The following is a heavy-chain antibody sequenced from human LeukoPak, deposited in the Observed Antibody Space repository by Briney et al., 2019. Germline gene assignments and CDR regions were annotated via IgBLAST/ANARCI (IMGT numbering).Heavy chain of an antibody. D-gene: IGHD5-18*01. CDR1: GYTFTSYS. CDR2: ISAYNGNT. CDR3: ARDRRGYSYGPPTSDY. V-gene: IGHV1-18*01. J-gene: IGHJ4*02. Sequence: ASVRVSCKASGYTFTSYSFSWVRQAPGQGLEWMGWISAYNGNTNYAQKLQGRVTMTTDTSTSTAYMELRSLTSDDTAVYYCARDRRGYSYGPPTSDYWGQGTLVTVSS.